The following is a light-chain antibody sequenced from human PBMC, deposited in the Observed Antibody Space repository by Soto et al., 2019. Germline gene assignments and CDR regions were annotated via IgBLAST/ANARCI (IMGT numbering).Light chain of an antibody. CDR2: DAS. CDR1: QDIGIY. J-gene: IGKJ4*01. Sequence: DIPMTQSPSSLSASVGDRVTITCQASQDIGIYLHWYQQKPGKAPKLLIYDASNLEIGVPSRFSGSRSGTDFTLTISSLQPEDYATYYCQYYNSLPVTFGGGTKMEIK. V-gene: IGKV1-33*01. CDR3: QYYNSLPVT.